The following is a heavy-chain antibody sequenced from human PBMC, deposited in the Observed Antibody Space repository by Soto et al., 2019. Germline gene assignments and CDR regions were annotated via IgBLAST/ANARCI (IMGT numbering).Heavy chain of an antibody. CDR1: GGSFSTFP. CDR3: ARDQGSGWYFFDY. Sequence: HVQLVQSGAEVKKPGSSVRVSCKASGGSFSTFPISWMRQAPGQGLEWMGDIIPILRRTNYAQKFQGRVTITADESTSTAYMELSGLRSDDTAVYYCARDQGSGWYFFDYWGQGTLVTVSS. V-gene: IGHV1-69*11. D-gene: IGHD6-19*01. CDR2: IIPILRRT. J-gene: IGHJ4*02.